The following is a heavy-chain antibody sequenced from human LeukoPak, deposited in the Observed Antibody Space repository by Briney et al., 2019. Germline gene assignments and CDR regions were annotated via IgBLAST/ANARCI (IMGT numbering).Heavy chain of an antibody. D-gene: IGHD6-13*01. CDR1: GFTFSSYA. CDR3: AKEERLFRGYSSSWYPDSWFDP. CDR2: ISGSGGST. J-gene: IGHJ5*02. V-gene: IGHV3-23*01. Sequence: PGGSLRLSCAASGFTFSSYAMSWVRQAPGKGLEWVSAISGSGGSTYYADSVKGRFTISRDNSKNTLYLQMNSLRAEDTAVYYCAKEERLFRGYSSSWYPDSWFDPWGQGALVTVSS.